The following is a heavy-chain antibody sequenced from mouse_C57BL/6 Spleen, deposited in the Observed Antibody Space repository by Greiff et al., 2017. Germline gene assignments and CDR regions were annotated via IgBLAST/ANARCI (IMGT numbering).Heavy chain of an antibody. Sequence: EVKLEESGPGLVKPSQSLSLTCSVTGYSITSGYYWNWIRQFPGNKLEWMGYISYDGSNNYNPSLKNRISITRDTSKNQFFLKLNSVTTEDTATYYCASGSGRARDYWGQGTSVTVSS. D-gene: IGHD4-1*01. CDR3: ASGSGRARDY. V-gene: IGHV3-6*01. J-gene: IGHJ4*01. CDR1: GYSITSGYY. CDR2: ISYDGSN.